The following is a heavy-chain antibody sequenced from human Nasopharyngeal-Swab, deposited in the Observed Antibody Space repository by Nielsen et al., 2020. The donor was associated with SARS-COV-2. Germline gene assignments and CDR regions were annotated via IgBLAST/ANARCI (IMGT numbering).Heavy chain of an antibody. D-gene: IGHD6-13*01. Sequence: WVGQAPGQGLEWMGWINTNTGNPTYAQGFTGRFVFSLDTSVSTAYLQISSLKAEDTAVYYCARESGIAAAGYWYFDLWGRGTLVTVSS. CDR2: INTNTGNP. J-gene: IGHJ2*01. V-gene: IGHV7-4-1*02. CDR3: ARESGIAAAGYWYFDL.